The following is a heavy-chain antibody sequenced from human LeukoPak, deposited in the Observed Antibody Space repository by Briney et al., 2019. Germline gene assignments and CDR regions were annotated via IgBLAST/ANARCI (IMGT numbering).Heavy chain of an antibody. CDR3: AELGITMIGGV. V-gene: IGHV3-48*03. J-gene: IGHJ6*04. D-gene: IGHD3-10*02. CDR1: GFTFSSYE. CDR2: IRSSGSTI. Sequence: GGSLRLSCAASGFTFSSYEMNWVRQAPGKGLEGVSYIRSSGSTIYYADPVKGRLTISRDNAKNSLYLQMNSLRAEDTAVYYCAELGITMIGGVWGKGTTVTISS.